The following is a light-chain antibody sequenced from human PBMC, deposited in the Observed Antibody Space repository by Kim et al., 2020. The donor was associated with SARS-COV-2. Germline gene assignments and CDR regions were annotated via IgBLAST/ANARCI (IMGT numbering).Light chain of an antibody. CDR1: SGSLVANF. V-gene: IGLV6-57*01. CDR3: QSYDTTAWV. Sequence: NFMLTQPPSVSESPGKTVTISCARSSGSLVANFVHWYQQRPGNYPTIVIFEDNQRPSGVPDRFSGSVDDSSNTASLTISGLRPEDEAHYFCQSYDTTAWVFGGGTQLTVL. CDR2: EDN. J-gene: IGLJ3*02.